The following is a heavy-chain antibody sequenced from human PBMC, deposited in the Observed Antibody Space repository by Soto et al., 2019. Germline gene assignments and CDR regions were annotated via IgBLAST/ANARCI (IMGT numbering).Heavy chain of an antibody. CDR1: GGSISSGDYY. CDR2: IYYSGST. D-gene: IGHD6-13*01. V-gene: IGHV4-30-4*01. Sequence: SETLYLTCTVSGGSISSGDYYWSWIRQPPGKGLEWIGYIYYSGSTYYNPSLKSRVTISVDTSKNQFSLKLSSVTAADTAVYYCARGVSSSWYPFDYWGQGTLVTVSS. CDR3: ARGVSSSWYPFDY. J-gene: IGHJ4*02.